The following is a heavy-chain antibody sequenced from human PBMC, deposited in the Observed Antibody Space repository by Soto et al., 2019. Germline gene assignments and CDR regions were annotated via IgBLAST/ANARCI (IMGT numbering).Heavy chain of an antibody. Sequence: GGSLILSCAASGFKFSNYAMSWVRQAPGKGLEWVSLISATGGGTYYADSVKGRFTISRDNPHNTLYLQVHSLTAEDTAVYYCAKDRRAGGNSAFYFDFWGQGAQVTVSS. J-gene: IGHJ4*02. V-gene: IGHV3-23*01. D-gene: IGHD3-16*01. CDR2: ISATGGGT. CDR3: AKDRRAGGNSAFYFDF. CDR1: GFKFSNYA.